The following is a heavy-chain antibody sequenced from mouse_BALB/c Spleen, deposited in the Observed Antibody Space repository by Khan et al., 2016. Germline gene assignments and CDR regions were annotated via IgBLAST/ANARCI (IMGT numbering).Heavy chain of an antibody. V-gene: IGHV1S137*01. CDR2: ISIYYDNT. J-gene: IGHJ4*01. CDR3: ARHDYYAMDY. Sequence: QVQLKQSGPELVRPGESVKISCKGSGYTFTDYAMHWVKQSHAKSLEWIGVISIYYDNTNYNQKFKGKATMTVDKSSSTAYMELARLTSEDSAIYYCARHDYYAMDYWGQGTSVTVSS. CDR1: GYTFTDYA.